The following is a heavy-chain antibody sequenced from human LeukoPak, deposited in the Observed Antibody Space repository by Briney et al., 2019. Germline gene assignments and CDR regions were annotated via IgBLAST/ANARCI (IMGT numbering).Heavy chain of an antibody. J-gene: IGHJ4*02. CDR2: IYYRGST. CDR3: ARGSTSWPRHFDY. CDR1: GGSISSSSYY. V-gene: IGHV4-39*01. D-gene: IGHD6-13*01. Sequence: PSETLSLTCTVSGGSISSSSYYWDWIRQPPGKGLEWIGSIYYRGSTYYNPSLKSRVTISVDTSKNQFSLKLSSVTAADTAVYYCARGSTSWPRHFDYWGQGTLATVSS.